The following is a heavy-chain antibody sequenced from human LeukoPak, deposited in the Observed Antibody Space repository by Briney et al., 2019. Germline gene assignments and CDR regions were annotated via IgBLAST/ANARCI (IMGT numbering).Heavy chain of an antibody. D-gene: IGHD5-18*01. CDR2: ITPNSGGT. CDR3: ARARAGIQLWCDPFAS. V-gene: IGHV1-2*06. Sequence: GPTVKLSCKASGYTFTGHYMHWVRQAPGQGLEWMGRITPNSGGTNHAQKLQCRVTMPRETSISTAYMALSRLRSDDTALYYCARARAGIQLWCDPFASWGQGTPVTVSS. CDR1: GYTFTGHY. J-gene: IGHJ4*02.